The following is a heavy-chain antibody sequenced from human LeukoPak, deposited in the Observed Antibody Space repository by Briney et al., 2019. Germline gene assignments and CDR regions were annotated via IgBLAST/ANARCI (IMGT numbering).Heavy chain of an antibody. J-gene: IGHJ4*02. CDR3: ARPSYYDSRDDY. V-gene: IGHV3-30-3*01. CDR1: GFTFSSYA. D-gene: IGHD3-22*01. Sequence: GSLRLSCAASGFTFSSYAMHWVRQAPGKGLEWVAVISYDGSNKYYADSVKGRFTISRDNSKNTLYLQMNSLRAEDTAVYYCARPSYYDSRDDYWGQGTLVTVSS. CDR2: ISYDGSNK.